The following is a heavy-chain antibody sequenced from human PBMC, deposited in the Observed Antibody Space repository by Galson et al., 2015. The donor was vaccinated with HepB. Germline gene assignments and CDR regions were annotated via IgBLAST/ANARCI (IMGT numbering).Heavy chain of an antibody. CDR2: INTKTGNP. J-gene: IGHJ4*02. D-gene: IGHD6-13*01. CDR1: GYSFTSYA. CDR3: VRGQGSSWLGFDY. V-gene: IGHV7-4-1*02. Sequence: SVKVSCKASGYSFTSYAMNWVRQAPGQGLEWMGWINTKTGNPTFAQGFTGRFVFSLDTSVSTAYLQISSLKAEDTAVYYCVRGQGSSWLGFDYWGQGTLVTVSS.